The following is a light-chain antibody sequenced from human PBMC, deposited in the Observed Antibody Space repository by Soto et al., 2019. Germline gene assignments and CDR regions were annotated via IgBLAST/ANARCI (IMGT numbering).Light chain of an antibody. J-gene: IGKJ1*01. V-gene: IGKV3-20*01. CDR1: ESVDSNY. Sequence: EIVLTQSPGTLSLSPGERATLSCRATESVDSNYLAWYQLKPGQAPRLLIYDASSRATGIPDRFSGSGSGTDFTLTISRLEPEDFAVYYCQQYGSAPWTFGQGTKVEIK. CDR3: QQYGSAPWT. CDR2: DAS.